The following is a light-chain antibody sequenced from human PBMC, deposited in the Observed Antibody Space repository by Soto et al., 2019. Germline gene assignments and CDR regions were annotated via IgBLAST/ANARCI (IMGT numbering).Light chain of an antibody. CDR2: GAS. CDR3: QQYGSSPWT. CDR1: QSVSSSY. V-gene: IGKV3-20*01. Sequence: EIVLTQSPGTLSLYTGERATLSCRASQSVSSSYLAWYQQKPGQAPRLLIYGASSRATGIPDRFSGSGSGTDFTLTISRLEPEDFAVYYCQQYGSSPWTFGQGIKVDIK. J-gene: IGKJ1*01.